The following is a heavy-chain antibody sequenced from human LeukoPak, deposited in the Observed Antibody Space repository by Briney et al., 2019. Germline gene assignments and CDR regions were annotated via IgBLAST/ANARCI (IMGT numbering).Heavy chain of an antibody. CDR3: AKGSPTAVIPLRYPHFDY. CDR2: ISGSGGST. D-gene: IGHD5-18*01. CDR1: GFTFSSYA. V-gene: IGHV3-23*01. Sequence: GSLRLSCAASGFTFSSYAMSWVRQAPGKGLEWVSAISGSGGSTYYADSVKGRFTISRDNSKNTLYLQMNSLRAEDTAVYYCAKGSPTAVIPLRYPHFDYWGQGTLVTVSS. J-gene: IGHJ4*02.